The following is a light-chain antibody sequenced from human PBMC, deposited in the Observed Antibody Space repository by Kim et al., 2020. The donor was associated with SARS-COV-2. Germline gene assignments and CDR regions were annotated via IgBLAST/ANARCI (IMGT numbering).Light chain of an antibody. CDR1: QNINSH. V-gene: IGKV1-39*01. CDR3: KQTYIAPFT. Sequence: DIQLTQSPSSLSASVGDRVTITCRTSQNINSHLNWYHQKPGRAPKLLIYAASTLQGGVPSRFSGSGSETDFTLTISSLQREDCATYFCKQTYIAPFTFGPGTKVDIK. J-gene: IGKJ3*01. CDR2: AAS.